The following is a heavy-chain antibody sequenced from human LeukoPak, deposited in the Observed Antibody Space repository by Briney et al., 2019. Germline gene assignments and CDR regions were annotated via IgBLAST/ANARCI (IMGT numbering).Heavy chain of an antibody. D-gene: IGHD3-9*01. CDR2: INSDGSST. CDR1: GFTFSSYW. J-gene: IGHJ4*02. Sequence: AGGSLRLSCAASGFTFSSYWMHWVRQAPGKGLVWVSRINSDGSSTSYADSVKGRFTISRDNAKNTLCLQMNSLRAEDTAVYYCASPSLYDIFSFDYWGQGTLVTVSS. CDR3: ASPSLYDIFSFDY. V-gene: IGHV3-74*01.